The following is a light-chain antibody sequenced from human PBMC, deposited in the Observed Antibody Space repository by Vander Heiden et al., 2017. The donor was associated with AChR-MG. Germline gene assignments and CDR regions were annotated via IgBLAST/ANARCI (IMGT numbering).Light chain of an antibody. CDR3: QEWDSSIDVV. Sequence: SYELTQPPSVSVSPGQTASITCSGEKVGDKYACWYQQKPGPSPVLVIYQESKRPSGIPGRFSGSNAGNTATLTISGTQAMDEADYYCQEWDSSIDVVFGGGTKLTVL. CDR2: QES. V-gene: IGLV3-1*01. J-gene: IGLJ2*01. CDR1: KVGDKY.